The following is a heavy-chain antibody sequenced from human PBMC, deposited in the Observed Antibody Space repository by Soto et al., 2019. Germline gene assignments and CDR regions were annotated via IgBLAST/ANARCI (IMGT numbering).Heavy chain of an antibody. J-gene: IGHJ6*02. V-gene: IGHV4-59*01. CDR2: IYYSGST. D-gene: IGHD4-4*01. CDR1: GGSISSYY. CDR3: ARDHDYSNYPGYGMDV. Sequence: QVQLQESGPGLVKPSETLSLTCTVSGGSISSYYWSWIRQPPGKGLEWIGYIYYSGSTNYNPSLKSRVTISVDTSKNQVSLKLSSVTAADTAVYYCARDHDYSNYPGYGMDVWGQGTTVTVSS.